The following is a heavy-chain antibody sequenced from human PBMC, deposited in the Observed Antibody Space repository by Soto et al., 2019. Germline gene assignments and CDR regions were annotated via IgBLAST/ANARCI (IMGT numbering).Heavy chain of an antibody. CDR2: IYKGGSI. D-gene: IGHD3-22*01. CDR1: GGSISNDY. J-gene: IGHJ5*02. CDR3: ARAYYDRSGYAVDP. Sequence: QVHLQESGPGLVKPSETLSLTCRVSGGSISNDYWTWIRQPPGKGLEWIGYIYKGGSINYNPSLKSRVTISVDTSNNQFSLKLSSVTAADTAVYYCARAYYDRSGYAVDPWGQGNLVTVSS. V-gene: IGHV4-4*09.